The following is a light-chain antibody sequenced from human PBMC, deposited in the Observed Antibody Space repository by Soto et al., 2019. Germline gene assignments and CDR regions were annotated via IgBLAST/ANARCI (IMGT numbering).Light chain of an antibody. CDR1: QSVSSSY. V-gene: IGKV3-20*01. CDR2: GAS. CDR3: RQYGSSTWT. Sequence: MLPQSSGPLSLSQGARATLPCRASQSVSSSYLAWYQQKPGQAPRLLIYGASSRDTGIPDTFSGSGAGTEFTLTISRLQHEDVAVDYCRQYGSSTWTFGQGTKVDIK. J-gene: IGKJ1*01.